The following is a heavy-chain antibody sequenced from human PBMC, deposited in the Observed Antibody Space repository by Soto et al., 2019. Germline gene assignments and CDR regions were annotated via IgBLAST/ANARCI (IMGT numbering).Heavy chain of an antibody. V-gene: IGHV3-23*01. CDR2: ISGSGGST. J-gene: IGHJ5*02. Sequence: GGSLRLSCAASGFTFSSYAMSWVRQAPGKGLEWVSAISGSGGSTYYADSVKGRFTISRDNSKNTLYLQMNSLRAEDTAVYYCAKIFSSGWYENWFDPWGQGTLVTVSS. D-gene: IGHD6-19*01. CDR3: AKIFSSGWYENWFDP. CDR1: GFTFSSYA.